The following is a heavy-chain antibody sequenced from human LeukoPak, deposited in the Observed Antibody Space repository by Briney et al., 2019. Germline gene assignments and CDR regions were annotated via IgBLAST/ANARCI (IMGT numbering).Heavy chain of an antibody. CDR3: ARDLSPSGFWSGYDFDY. D-gene: IGHD3-3*01. V-gene: IGHV1-18*01. J-gene: IGHJ4*02. CDR2: ISAYNGNT. Sequence: GASVKVSCKASGYTFTSYGISWVRQAPGQGLEWMGWISAYNGNTNYAQKLQGRVTVTTDTSTSTAYMELRSLRSDDTAVYYCARDLSPSGFWSGYDFDYWGQGTLVTVSS. CDR1: GYTFTSYG.